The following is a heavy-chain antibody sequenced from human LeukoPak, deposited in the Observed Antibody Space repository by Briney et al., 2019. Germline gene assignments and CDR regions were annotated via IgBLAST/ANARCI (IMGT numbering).Heavy chain of an antibody. D-gene: IGHD3-3*01. CDR1: GFTFSSYW. V-gene: IGHV3-74*01. CDR3: ARGRITIFGVVIDAFDI. J-gene: IGHJ3*02. Sequence: GGSLRLSCAASGFTFSSYWMHWVRQAPGKGLVWVSRINTDGSSTSYADSVKGRFTISRDNAKNTLYLQMNSLRAEDTAVYYCARGRITIFGVVIDAFDIWGQGTMVTVSS. CDR2: INTDGSST.